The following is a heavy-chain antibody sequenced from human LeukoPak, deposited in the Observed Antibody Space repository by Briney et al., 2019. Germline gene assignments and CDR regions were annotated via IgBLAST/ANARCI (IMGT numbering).Heavy chain of an antibody. CDR3: ARGYSNYALDY. Sequence: SETLSLTCTVSGGSISSDSYYWSWIRQPAGKGLEWIGRIYTSGSTNYNASLKSRVTISVDTSKNQFSLKMNSVTAADTAVYYCARGYSNYALDYWGQGTLVTVSS. D-gene: IGHD4-11*01. J-gene: IGHJ4*02. V-gene: IGHV4-61*02. CDR1: GGSISSDSYY. CDR2: IYTSGST.